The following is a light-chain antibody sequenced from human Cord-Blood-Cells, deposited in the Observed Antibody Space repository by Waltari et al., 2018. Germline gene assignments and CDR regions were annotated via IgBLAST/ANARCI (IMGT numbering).Light chain of an antibody. Sequence: DIQMTQSPSSLSASVGDRVTITCQASQDISNYLNWYQQKPGKAPKLLIYDASNLETGVPSRFCGSGSGTDFTFTISSLQPEDIATYYCQQYDNLPLFFGPGTKVDIK. V-gene: IGKV1-33*01. CDR1: QDISNY. CDR2: DAS. J-gene: IGKJ3*01. CDR3: QQYDNLPLF.